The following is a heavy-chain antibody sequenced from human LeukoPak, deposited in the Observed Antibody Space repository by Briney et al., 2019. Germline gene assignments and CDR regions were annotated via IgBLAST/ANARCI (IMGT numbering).Heavy chain of an antibody. CDR2: IYTSGSI. Sequence: KSSETLCLTCTVSGGSISSYYWSWVRQPAGKGLEWVGRIYTSGSITYNPSLKSGVSMSVDTSKNKFSLKLSSVITADTAVYYCARTKGRGLGRAFDYWGQGTLVTVSS. CDR1: GGSISSYY. D-gene: IGHD7-27*01. J-gene: IGHJ4*02. V-gene: IGHV4-4*07. CDR3: ARTKGRGLGRAFDY.